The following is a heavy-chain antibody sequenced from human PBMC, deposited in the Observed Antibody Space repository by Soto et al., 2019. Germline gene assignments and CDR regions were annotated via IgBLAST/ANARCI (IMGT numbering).Heavy chain of an antibody. V-gene: IGHV1-46*01. J-gene: IGHJ1*01. CDR1: GYIFTAYS. CDR2: VNPSGGSA. CDR3: ARDENCRGGTCYSEYFHH. D-gene: IGHD2-15*01. Sequence: QVQLVQSGAEVKKPGASVKVSCKTSGYIFTAYSMHWVRQAPGQGLEWMGVVNPSGGSAHYAQSFEGIVTLTKETSTSTFYMELSVMRSEDTAVYYCARDENCRGGTCYSEYFHHWGQGTLVTDSS.